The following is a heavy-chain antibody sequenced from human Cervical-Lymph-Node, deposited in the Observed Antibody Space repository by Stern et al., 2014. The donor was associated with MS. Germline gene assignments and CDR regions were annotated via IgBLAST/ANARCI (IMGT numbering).Heavy chain of an antibody. CDR2: IYTSGST. Sequence: QVQLQESGPGLVKPSQTLSLTCTVSGGSISSGSYYWSWIRQPAGKGLEWIGRIYTSGSTNYNPSLKSRVTISVDTSKNQFSLKLSFVTAADTAVYYCATSTTASPYYFDYWGQGTLVTVSS. V-gene: IGHV4-61*02. CDR3: ATSTTASPYYFDY. D-gene: IGHD4-17*01. CDR1: GGSISSGSYY. J-gene: IGHJ4*02.